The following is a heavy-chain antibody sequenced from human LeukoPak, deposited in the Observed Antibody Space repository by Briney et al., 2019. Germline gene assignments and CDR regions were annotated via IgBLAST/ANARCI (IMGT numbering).Heavy chain of an antibody. CDR2: INHSGST. Sequence: SETLSLTCAVYVGSFSGYYWSWIRQPPGKGLEGIGEINHSGSTNYNPSLKSRVTISVDTSKNQFSLKLSSVTAADTAVYYCARDPDYYNSSGYYYVDAFDIWGQGTMVTVSS. CDR3: ARDPDYYNSSGYYYVDAFDI. J-gene: IGHJ3*02. D-gene: IGHD3-22*01. V-gene: IGHV4-34*01. CDR1: VGSFSGYY.